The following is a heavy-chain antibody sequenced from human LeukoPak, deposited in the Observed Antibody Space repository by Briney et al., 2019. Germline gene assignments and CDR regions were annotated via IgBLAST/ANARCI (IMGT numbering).Heavy chain of an antibody. V-gene: IGHV3-21*01. Sequence: PGGSLRLSCAASGFTFSGYSMNWVRQAPGKGLEWVSSISSSSSYIYYADSVKGRFTISRDNAKNSLYLQMNSLRAEDTAVYYCARDKEVDVWGSYRYFDYWGQGTLVTVSS. J-gene: IGHJ4*02. CDR1: GFTFSGYS. D-gene: IGHD3-16*02. CDR2: ISSSSSYI. CDR3: ARDKEVDVWGSYRYFDY.